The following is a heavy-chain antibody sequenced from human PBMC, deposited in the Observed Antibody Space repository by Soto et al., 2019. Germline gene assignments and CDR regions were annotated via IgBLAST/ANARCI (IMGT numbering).Heavy chain of an antibody. D-gene: IGHD3-10*01. J-gene: IGHJ5*02. CDR3: ARDRTGEDPGGWFDP. V-gene: IGHV3-30-3*01. Sequence: VGSLRLSCAASGFSFTTYAMHWVRQAPGKGLEWVAGISYDETYKYYAESVEGRFTISRDNSKNTLYLQMNSLRGDDTAVYHCARDRTGEDPGGWFDPWGQGTLVTVSS. CDR2: ISYDETYK. CDR1: GFSFTTYA.